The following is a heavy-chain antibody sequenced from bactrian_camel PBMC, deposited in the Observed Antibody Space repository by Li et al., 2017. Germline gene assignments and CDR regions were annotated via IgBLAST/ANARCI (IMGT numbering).Heavy chain of an antibody. CDR3: ATGNPGGGSWYGLCFGY. CDR2: ISGDSGRT. Sequence: VQLVESGGGLVQPGGSLRLSCAASGFTFCPYWMDWVRQAPGKGLEWVSLISGDSGRTYYADSVKGRFTISRDNAKNTVYLQMNSLKSEDTALYYCATGNPGGGSWYGLCFGYWGRGTQVTVS. D-gene: IGHD6*01. V-gene: IGHV3S1*01. CDR1: GFTFCPYW. J-gene: IGHJ6*01.